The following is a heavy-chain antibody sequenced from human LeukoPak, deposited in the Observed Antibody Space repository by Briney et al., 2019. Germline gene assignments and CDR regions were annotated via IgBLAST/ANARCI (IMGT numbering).Heavy chain of an antibody. CDR3: ARVGGYCTNGVVLCRPTAENNWFDP. CDR2: IIPIFGTA. V-gene: IGHV1-69*01. J-gene: IGHJ5*02. Sequence: SVKVSCKASGGTFSSYAISWVRQAPGQGLEWRGGIIPIFGTANYAQKFQGRVTITADESTSTAYMELSSLRSEDTAVYYCARVGGYCTNGVVLCRPTAENNWFDPWGQGTLVTVSS. CDR1: GGTFSSYA. D-gene: IGHD2-8*01.